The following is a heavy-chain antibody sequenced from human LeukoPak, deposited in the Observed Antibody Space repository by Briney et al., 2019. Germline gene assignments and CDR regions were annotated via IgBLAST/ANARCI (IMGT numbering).Heavy chain of an antibody. D-gene: IGHD2/OR15-2a*01. CDR3: ARVFSLSVNDAFDI. J-gene: IGHJ3*02. Sequence: SETLSLTCSVSGASITSSGYYWGWIRQSPGKGLEWIGYIYYSGSTNYNPSLKSRVTMSVDRSKNQFSLKLSSVTAADTAVYYCARVFSLSVNDAFDIWGQGTMVTVSS. V-gene: IGHV4-61*05. CDR1: GASITSSGYY. CDR2: IYYSGST.